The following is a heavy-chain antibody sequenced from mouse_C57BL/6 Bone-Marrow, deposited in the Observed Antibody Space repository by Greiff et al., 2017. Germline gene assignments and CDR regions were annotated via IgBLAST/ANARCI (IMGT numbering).Heavy chain of an antibody. J-gene: IGHJ4*01. CDR1: GYTFTSYW. V-gene: IGHV1-53*01. CDR2: INPSNGGT. Sequence: QVHVKQPGTELVKPGASVKLSCKASGYTFTSYWMHWVKPRPGQGLVWIGNINPSNGGTNYNEKFKSKATLTVDKSSSTAYMQLSSLTSEDSAVYYCARSSNYCYYYAMDYWGQGTSVTVSS. D-gene: IGHD2-5*01. CDR3: ARSSNYCYYYAMDY.